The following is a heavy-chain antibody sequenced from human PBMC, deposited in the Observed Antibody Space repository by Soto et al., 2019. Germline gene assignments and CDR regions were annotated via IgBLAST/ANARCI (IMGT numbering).Heavy chain of an antibody. CDR2: ISYDGSNK. D-gene: IGHD3-3*01. CDR3: ARAPVPYYDFWSGYRAYYGMDV. V-gene: IGHV3-30-3*01. Sequence: GGSLRLSCAASGFTFSSYAMHWVRQAPGKGLEWVAVISYDGSNKYYADSVKGRFTISRDNSKNTLYLQMNSLRAGDTAVYYCARAPVPYYDFWSGYRAYYGMDVWGQGTTVTVSS. J-gene: IGHJ6*02. CDR1: GFTFSSYA.